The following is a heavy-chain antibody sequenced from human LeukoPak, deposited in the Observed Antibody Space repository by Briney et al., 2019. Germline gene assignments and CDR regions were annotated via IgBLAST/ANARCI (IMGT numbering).Heavy chain of an antibody. V-gene: IGHV3-53*01. CDR3: IVFGDSDH. J-gene: IGHJ4*02. CDR1: GLTGSHNY. D-gene: IGHD4-17*01. Sequence: GGSLRLSCAASGLTGSHNYVSWVRQAPGKGLEWVSAIHTSGDTCYADSVKGRFTISRDTSKNTLYLQINSLRVEDTAVYYCIVFGDSDHWGQGTLVTVSS. CDR2: IHTSGDT.